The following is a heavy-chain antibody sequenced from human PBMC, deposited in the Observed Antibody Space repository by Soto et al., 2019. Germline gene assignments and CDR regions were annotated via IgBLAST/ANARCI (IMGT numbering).Heavy chain of an antibody. CDR1: GFSFSAYS. Sequence: GGSLRLSCAASGFSFSAYSMNWVRQAPGKGLEWIAYTSTSSTTKYYADSVRGRFSISRDNANDLLYLDMDKLRDEDTGIYYCAGSYSSGNWYFDYWGLGTPVTVS. V-gene: IGHV3-48*02. J-gene: IGHJ4*02. D-gene: IGHD3-10*01. CDR2: TSTSSTTK. CDR3: AGSYSSGNWYFDY.